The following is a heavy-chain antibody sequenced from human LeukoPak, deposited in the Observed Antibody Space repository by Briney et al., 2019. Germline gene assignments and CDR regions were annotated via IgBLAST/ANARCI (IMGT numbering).Heavy chain of an antibody. CDR3: ATSITAAGATPHDYYMDV. J-gene: IGHJ6*03. V-gene: IGHV4-34*01. CDR2: INHSGST. Sequence: PSETLSLTCAVYGGSFSGYYWSWIRQPPGKGLEWIGEINHSGSTNYNPSLKSRVTISVDTSKNQFSLKLSSVTAADTAVYYCATSITAAGATPHDYYMDVWGKGTTVTVSS. CDR1: GGSFSGYY. D-gene: IGHD6-13*01.